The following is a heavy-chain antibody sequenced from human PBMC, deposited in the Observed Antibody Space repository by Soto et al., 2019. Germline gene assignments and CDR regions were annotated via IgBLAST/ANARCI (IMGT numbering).Heavy chain of an antibody. CDR3: ARHGSGSYIIDD. J-gene: IGHJ4*02. Sequence: QLQLQESGPGLVKPSETLSLTCTVSGGSISSSSYYWGWIRQPPGKGLEWIGSIYYSGSTYYNPSLKSRVTISVDTSKNQFSLKLSSVTAADTAVYYCARHGSGSYIIDDWGQGTLVTVSS. CDR1: GGSISSSSYY. CDR2: IYYSGST. V-gene: IGHV4-39*01. D-gene: IGHD3-10*01.